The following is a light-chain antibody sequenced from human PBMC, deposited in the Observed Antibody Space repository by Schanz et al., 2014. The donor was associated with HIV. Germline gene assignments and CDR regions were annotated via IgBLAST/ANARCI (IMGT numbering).Light chain of an antibody. CDR2: WAS. V-gene: IGKV4-1*01. Sequence: IVMTQSPDSLAVSLGERATIHCKSSQSVLYSSNNKNYVAWYQQKPGLPPKLLISWASTRESGVPDRFSGGGSGTDFTLTIGSLQAEDVAVYYCQQYYTTPYTFGQGTKLEIK. CDR3: QQYYTTPYT. CDR1: QSVLYSSNNKNY. J-gene: IGKJ2*01.